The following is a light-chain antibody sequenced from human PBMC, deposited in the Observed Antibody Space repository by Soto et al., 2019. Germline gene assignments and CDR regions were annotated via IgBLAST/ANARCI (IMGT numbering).Light chain of an antibody. CDR1: QVISTS. Sequence: DIQLTQSPSFLCPSVGESVTSTCRAGQVISTSLAWYQVKPGKVPKLLIYAASTVQSGGPSRFSCSGSGTDFTLTISSLQPEDVATYYCQKYNCAPLTFGGGTK. CDR2: AAS. CDR3: QKYNCAPLT. V-gene: IGKV1-27*01. J-gene: IGKJ4*01.